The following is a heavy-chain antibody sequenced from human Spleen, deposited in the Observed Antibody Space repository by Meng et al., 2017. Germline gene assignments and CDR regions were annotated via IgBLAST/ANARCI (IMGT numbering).Heavy chain of an antibody. CDR2: LGAHDGDT. CDR3: ARDGGSSGYYDNWFDP. J-gene: IGHJ5*02. Sequence: QVHPVQSGPEVKRPGASVKVSCKASHYTFTGYGVSWFRQAPGQGLEWMAWLGAHDGDTSHAPRFQGRVTVTADRPTATAYMELRNLRSDDTGVHYCARDGGSSGYYDNWFDPWGQGTLVTVSS. V-gene: IGHV1-18*01. D-gene: IGHD3-22*01. CDR1: HYTFTGYG.